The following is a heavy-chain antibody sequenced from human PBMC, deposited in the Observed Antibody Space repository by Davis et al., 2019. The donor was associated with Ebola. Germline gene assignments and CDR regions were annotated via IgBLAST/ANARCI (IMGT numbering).Heavy chain of an antibody. D-gene: IGHD4-17*01. Sequence: SETLSLTCSVSGDSISSRVYYWAWIRQPPGQGLEWIGNTHYSGRTHYNPSLKGRLTISVDMSKNQFSLKLSSVTAADTAVYFCARQDYDYGDNGDLDTWGQGTLVTVSS. CDR1: GDSISSRVYY. V-gene: IGHV4-39*01. CDR3: ARQDYDYGDNGDLDT. CDR2: THYSGRT. J-gene: IGHJ5*02.